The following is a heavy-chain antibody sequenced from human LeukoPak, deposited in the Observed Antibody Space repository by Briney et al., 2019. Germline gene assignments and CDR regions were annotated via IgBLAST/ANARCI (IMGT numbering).Heavy chain of an antibody. CDR1: GFTFSNYW. D-gene: IGHD3-10*01. CDR2: TYSGGRT. V-gene: IGHV3-53*01. J-gene: IGHJ6*03. CDR3: ARVYYGSGSLHYYYYYMDV. Sequence: GGSLRLSCAASGFTFSNYWMSWVRQAPGKGLEWVSVTYSGGRTYYADSVKGRFTISRDISKNTLSLQMNSLRAEDTAVYYCARVYYGSGSLHYYYYYMDVWGKGTTVTISS.